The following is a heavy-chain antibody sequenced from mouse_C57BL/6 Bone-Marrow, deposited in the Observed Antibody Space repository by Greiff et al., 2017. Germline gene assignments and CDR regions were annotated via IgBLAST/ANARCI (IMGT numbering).Heavy chain of an antibody. Sequence: VQLQQPGAELVMPGASVKLSCKASGYTFTSYWMHWVKQRPGQGLEWIGEIDPTDSYTNYNQKFKGKSTLTVDKSSSTAYMQLSSLTSEDSAVYYCARRDYYGSSSPWFAYCGQGTLVTVSA. CDR2: IDPTDSYT. CDR3: ARRDYYGSSSPWFAY. CDR1: GYTFTSYW. J-gene: IGHJ3*01. V-gene: IGHV1-69*01. D-gene: IGHD1-1*01.